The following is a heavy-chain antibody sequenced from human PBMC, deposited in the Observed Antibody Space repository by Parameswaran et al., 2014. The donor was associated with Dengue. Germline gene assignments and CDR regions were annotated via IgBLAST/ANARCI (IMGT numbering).Heavy chain of an antibody. J-gene: IGHJ6*02. CDR3: ARDAPISPERIGGCGMDV. V-gene: IGHV4-59*01. Sequence: ASETLSLTCTVSGGSISSYYWSWIRQPQEGTGVDWVYLLQWEHQLQPSLKSRVTISVDTSKNQFSLKLSSVTAADTAVYYCARDAPISPERIGGCGMDVWGQGTTVTVSS. CDR2: LLQWEH. CDR1: GGSISSYY. D-gene: IGHD1-14*01.